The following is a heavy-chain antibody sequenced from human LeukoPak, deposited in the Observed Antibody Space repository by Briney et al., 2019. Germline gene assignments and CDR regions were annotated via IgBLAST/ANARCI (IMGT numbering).Heavy chain of an antibody. CDR2: INPNSGGT. Sequence: ASVKVSCKASGGTFSSYAISWVRQAPGQGLEWMGWINPNSGGTNYAQKFQGRVTMTRDTSISTAYMELSRLRSDDTAVYYCARVRGVNSGSYGVDYWGQGTLVTVSS. D-gene: IGHD3-10*01. CDR1: GGTFSSYA. CDR3: ARVRGVNSGSYGVDY. V-gene: IGHV1-2*02. J-gene: IGHJ4*02.